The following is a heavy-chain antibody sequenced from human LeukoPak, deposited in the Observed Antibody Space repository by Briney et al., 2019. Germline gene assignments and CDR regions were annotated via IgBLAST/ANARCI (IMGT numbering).Heavy chain of an antibody. CDR2: ISSSSSTI. V-gene: IGHV3-48*04. CDR3: ARGAHGVTTTRGWFDP. J-gene: IGHJ5*02. Sequence: PGGSLRLSCAASGFTFSSYSMNWVRQAPGKGLEWVSYISSSSSTIYYADSVKGRFTISRDNAKNSLYLQMNSLRAEDTAVYYCARGAHGVTTTRGWFDPWGQGTLVTVSS. CDR1: GFTFSSYS. D-gene: IGHD4-17*01.